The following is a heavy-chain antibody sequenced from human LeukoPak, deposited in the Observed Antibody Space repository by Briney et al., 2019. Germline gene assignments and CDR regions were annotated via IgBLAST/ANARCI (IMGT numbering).Heavy chain of an antibody. CDR3: AKETKKGKTWIQLWTYFDY. J-gene: IGHJ4*02. Sequence: PGGSLRLSCAASGFTFSSYAMSWVRQAPGKGLEWVSAISGSGGSTYYADSVKGRFTIPRDNSKNTLYLQMSSLRAEDTAVYYCAKETKKGKTWIQLWTYFDYWGQGTLVTVSS. V-gene: IGHV3-23*01. CDR1: GFTFSSYA. CDR2: ISGSGGST. D-gene: IGHD5-18*01.